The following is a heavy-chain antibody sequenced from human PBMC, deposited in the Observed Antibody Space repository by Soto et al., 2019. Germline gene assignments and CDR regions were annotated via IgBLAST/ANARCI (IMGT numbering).Heavy chain of an antibody. CDR2: IKQDGSEK. V-gene: IGHV3-7*05. CDR1: GFTFSSYW. Sequence: GSLSLSCAASGFTFSSYWMSWVRQAPGKGLEWVANIKQDGSEKYYVDSVKGRFTISRDNAKNSLYLQMNSLRAEDTAVYYCARNTPLVDLDYWGQGTLVTVSS. CDR3: ARNTPLVDLDY. J-gene: IGHJ4*02. D-gene: IGHD3-9*01.